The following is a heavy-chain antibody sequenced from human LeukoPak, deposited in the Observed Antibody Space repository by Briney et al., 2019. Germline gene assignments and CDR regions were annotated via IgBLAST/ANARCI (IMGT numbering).Heavy chain of an antibody. CDR3: ARDRSREEFDF. D-gene: IGHD6-13*01. Sequence: GGSLRLSCAASGFTFSNYWMSWVRQAPGKGLEWVANIEQDGSEKHYVDSVKGRFTISTDNAKNSMDLQMNSLRAEDTAVYYCARDRSREEFDFWGQGTLVTVSS. V-gene: IGHV3-7*01. CDR1: GFTFSNYW. J-gene: IGHJ4*02. CDR2: IEQDGSEK.